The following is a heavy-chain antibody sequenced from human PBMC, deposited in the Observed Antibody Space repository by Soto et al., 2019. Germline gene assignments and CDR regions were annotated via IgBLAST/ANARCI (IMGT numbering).Heavy chain of an antibody. CDR1: GFTFDDYA. CDR3: AKDRDLAVAGIFDY. Sequence: GGSLRLSCAASGFTFDDYAMHWVRQAPGKGLEWVSGISWNSGSIGYADSVKGRFTISRDNAKNSLYLQMNSLRAEDTALYYCAKDRDLAVAGIFDYWGQGTLVTVSS. J-gene: IGHJ4*02. D-gene: IGHD6-19*01. V-gene: IGHV3-9*01. CDR2: ISWNSGSI.